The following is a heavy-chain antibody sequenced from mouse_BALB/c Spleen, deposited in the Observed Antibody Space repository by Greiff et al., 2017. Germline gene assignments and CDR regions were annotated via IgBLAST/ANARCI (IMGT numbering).Heavy chain of an antibody. Sequence: EVMLVESGGGLVKPGGSLKLSCAASGFTFSSYAMSWVRQSPEKRLEWVAEISSGGSYTYYPDTVTGRFTISRDNAKNTLYLEMSSLRSEDTAMYYCARRARDYAMDYWGQGTSVTVSS. CDR3: ARRARDYAMDY. V-gene: IGHV5-9-4*01. CDR2: ISSGGSYT. J-gene: IGHJ4*01. CDR1: GFTFSSYA. D-gene: IGHD3-1*01.